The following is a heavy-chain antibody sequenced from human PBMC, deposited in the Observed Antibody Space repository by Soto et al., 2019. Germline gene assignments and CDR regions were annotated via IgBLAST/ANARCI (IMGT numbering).Heavy chain of an antibody. D-gene: IGHD6-19*01. J-gene: IGHJ4*02. V-gene: IGHV4-39*01. CDR3: GRGLITGSHYWGGWYYFDS. CDR2: IYYDGNT. CDR1: GGSISSGGYY. Sequence: SETLSLTCAVSGGSISSGGYYWGWIRQPPGKGLECIANIYYDGNTYYNPSLKSRVAISLDTSKNQFSLRLTSVTAADTAVYYCGRGLITGSHYWGGWYYFDSWGQGTRVTVSS.